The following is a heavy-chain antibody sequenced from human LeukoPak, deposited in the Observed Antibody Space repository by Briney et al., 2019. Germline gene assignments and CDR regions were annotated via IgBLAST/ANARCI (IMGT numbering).Heavy chain of an antibody. J-gene: IGHJ5*02. Sequence: SETLSLTCAVYGGSFSGYYWSWIRQPPGKGLEWIGEINHSGGTNYNPSLKSRVTISVDTSENQFSLKLSSVTAADTAVYYCARDPYYYDSSGYYSGNWFDPWGQGTLVTVSS. V-gene: IGHV4-34*01. CDR3: ARDPYYYDSSGYYSGNWFDP. CDR1: GGSFSGYY. CDR2: INHSGGT. D-gene: IGHD3-22*01.